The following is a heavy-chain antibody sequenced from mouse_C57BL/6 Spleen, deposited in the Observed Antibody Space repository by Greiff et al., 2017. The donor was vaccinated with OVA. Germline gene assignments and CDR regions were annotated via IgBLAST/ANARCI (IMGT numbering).Heavy chain of an antibody. V-gene: IGHV1-4*01. J-gene: IGHJ4*01. CDR3: ARRNYDGAMDY. CDR1: GYTFTSYT. CDR2: INPSSGYT. Sequence: QVQLQQSGADLARPGASVKMSCKASGYTFTSYTMHWVQQRPGQGLEWIGYINPSSGYTKYNQKFKDKATLTADKSSSTAYMQLSSLTSEDSAVYYCARRNYDGAMDYWGQGTSVTVSS. D-gene: IGHD2-4*01.